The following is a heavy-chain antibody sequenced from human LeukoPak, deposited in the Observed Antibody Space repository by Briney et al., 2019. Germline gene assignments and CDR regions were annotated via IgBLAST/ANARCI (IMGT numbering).Heavy chain of an antibody. CDR1: GFTFSDYY. CDR3: TRDRGIVGATFDAFDI. CDR2: ISSSGSTI. D-gene: IGHD1-26*01. Sequence: GGSLRLSCAASGFTFSDYYMSWIRQAPGKGLEWVSYISSSGSTIYYADSVKGRFTISRDNAKNSLYLQMNSLRAEDTAVYYCTRDRGIVGATFDAFDIWGQGTMVTVSS. V-gene: IGHV3-11*01. J-gene: IGHJ3*02.